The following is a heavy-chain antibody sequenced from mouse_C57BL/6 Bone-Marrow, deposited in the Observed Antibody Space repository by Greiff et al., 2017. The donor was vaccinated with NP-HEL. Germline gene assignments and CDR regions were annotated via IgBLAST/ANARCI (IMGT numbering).Heavy chain of an antibody. CDR1: GFTFSDYY. CDR3: ARGAMDY. CDR2: INYDGSST. Sequence: EVKLVESEGGLVQPGSSMKLSCTASGFTFSDYYMAWVRQVPEKGLEWVANINYDGSSTYYLDSLKNRFIISRDNAKNILYLQMSSLKSEDTATYYCARGAMDYWGQGTSVTVSS. J-gene: IGHJ4*01. V-gene: IGHV5-16*01.